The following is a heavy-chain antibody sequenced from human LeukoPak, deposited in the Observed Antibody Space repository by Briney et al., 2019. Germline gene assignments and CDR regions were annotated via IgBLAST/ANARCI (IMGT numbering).Heavy chain of an antibody. CDR1: GVSMMTYY. V-gene: IGHV4-59*01. CDR2: IYFSGST. D-gene: IGHD3-10*01. J-gene: IGHJ4*02. Sequence: SETLSLTCTVSGVSMMTYYWSWVRQPPGKGLEWIGYIYFSGSTNYNASLQSRLSISLDTSKNQFSMSLTSVTAADTAVYYCVRRAPSGYFDSWGQGTLVTVSS. CDR3: VRRAPSGYFDS.